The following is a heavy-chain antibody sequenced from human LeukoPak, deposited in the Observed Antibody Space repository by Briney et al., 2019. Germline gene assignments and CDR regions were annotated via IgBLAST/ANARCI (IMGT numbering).Heavy chain of an antibody. V-gene: IGHV3-33*01. CDR3: AREPGVVISRGRRYNWFDX. CDR2: IWYDGSNK. D-gene: IGHD3-3*01. Sequence: GGSLRLSCAASGFTFSSYGMHWVRQAPGKGLERVAVIWYDGSNKYYADSVKGRFTISRDNAKNTLYLQMNSLRAEATAVYYYAREPGVVISRGRRYNWFDXWGQRTLVTVX. CDR1: GFTFSSYG. J-gene: IGHJ5*02.